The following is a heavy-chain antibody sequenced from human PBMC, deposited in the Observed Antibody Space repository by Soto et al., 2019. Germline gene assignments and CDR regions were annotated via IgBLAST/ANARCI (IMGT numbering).Heavy chain of an antibody. CDR1: GGSFSGYY. Sequence: ASETLSLTCAVYGGSFSGYYWSWIRQPPGKGLEWIGEINHSGSTNYNPSLKSRVTISVDTSKNQFSLKLSSVTAADTAVYYCARGPITMVRGVIRYYYYYMDVWGKGTTVTVSS. CDR2: INHSGST. J-gene: IGHJ6*03. V-gene: IGHV4-34*01. CDR3: ARGPITMVRGVIRYYYYYMDV. D-gene: IGHD3-10*01.